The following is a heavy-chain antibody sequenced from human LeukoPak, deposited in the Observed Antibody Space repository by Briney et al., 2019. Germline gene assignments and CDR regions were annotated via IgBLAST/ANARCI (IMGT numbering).Heavy chain of an antibody. J-gene: IGHJ6*02. D-gene: IGHD3-3*01. CDR3: ARVKNVLRFLEWLPYYGMDV. V-gene: IGHV1-8*01. CDR2: MNPNSGNT. Sequence: GASVKVSCKASGYTFTSYDINWVRQATGQGLEWMGWMNPNSGNTGYAQKFQGRVTMTRNTSISTAYMELSSLSSEDTAVYYCARVKNVLRFLEWLPYYGMDVWGQGTTVTVSS. CDR1: GYTFTSYD.